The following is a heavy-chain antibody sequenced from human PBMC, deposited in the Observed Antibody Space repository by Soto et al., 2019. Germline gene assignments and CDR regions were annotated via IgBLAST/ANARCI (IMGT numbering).Heavy chain of an antibody. V-gene: IGHV4-34*01. D-gene: IGHD3-10*02. CDR3: ARESHDVGAGPRWVWYFDL. J-gene: IGHJ2*01. CDR1: GGSFSGYY. Sequence: QVQLQQWGAGPLRPLETLSLTCGVSGGSFSGYYWAWIPQSPGTGMEWIGEINDRGSINYNPSLKSRVSISVDTSKNHYSLNLRSVTAADTAVYYCARESHDVGAGPRWVWYFDLWGRGTLVTVSS. CDR2: INDRGSI.